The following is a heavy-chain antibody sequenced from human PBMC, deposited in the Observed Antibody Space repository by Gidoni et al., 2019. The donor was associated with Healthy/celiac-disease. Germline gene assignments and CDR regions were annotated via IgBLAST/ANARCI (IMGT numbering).Heavy chain of an antibody. CDR2: IIPIFGTA. D-gene: IGHD2-15*01. J-gene: IGHJ6*02. CDR1: GGTFSSYA. CDR3: ARNLYCSGGSCYKGYYYYGMDV. Sequence: QVQLVQSGAEVKKPGSSVKVSCKASGGTFSSYAISWVRQAPGQGREWMGGIIPIFGTANYAQKFQGRVTITADESTSTAYMELSSLRSEDTAVYYCARNLYCSGGSCYKGYYYYGMDVWGQGTTVTVSS. V-gene: IGHV1-69*01.